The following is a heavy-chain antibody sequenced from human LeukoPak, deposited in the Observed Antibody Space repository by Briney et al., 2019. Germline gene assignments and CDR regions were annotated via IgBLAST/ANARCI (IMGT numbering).Heavy chain of an antibody. CDR1: GGTFSSYA. Sequence: SVKVSCKASGGTFSSYAISWVRQAPGQGLEWMRGIIPIFGTANYAQKFQGRVTITTDESTSTAYMELSSLRSEDTAVYYCARGPYDYVWGSYRKSNDYWGQGTLVTVSS. V-gene: IGHV1-69*05. J-gene: IGHJ4*02. D-gene: IGHD3-16*02. CDR3: ARGPYDYVWGSYRKSNDY. CDR2: IIPIFGTA.